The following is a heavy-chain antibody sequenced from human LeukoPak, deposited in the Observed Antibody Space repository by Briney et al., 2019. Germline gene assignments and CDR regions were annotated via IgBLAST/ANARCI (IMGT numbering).Heavy chain of an antibody. V-gene: IGHV4-59*01. CDR2: IYSSGST. D-gene: IGHD3-10*01. Sequence: SETLSLTCIVSGDSISGYHWSWIRQPPQKGLEWIGYIYSSGSTTYNPSLKSRVTISIDTSKNQFSLKLTSVSAADTAVYFCARGGSPYFGSGTYGHWGQGTLVTVSS. CDR1: GDSISGYH. CDR3: ARGGSPYFGSGTYGH. J-gene: IGHJ4*02.